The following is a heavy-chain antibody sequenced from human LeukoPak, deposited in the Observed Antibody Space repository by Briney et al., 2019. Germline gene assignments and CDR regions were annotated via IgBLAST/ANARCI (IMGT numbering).Heavy chain of an antibody. CDR1: GFTFSTYW. V-gene: IGHV3-74*01. D-gene: IGHD3-10*01. CDR3: ARIGGSGSYSGHYFDH. J-gene: IGHJ4*02. CDR2: ISTDGSVT. Sequence: GGSLRLSCAASGFTFSTYWMHWVRRAPGKELVWVSRISTDGSVTGYAASVKGRFTISRDNAKNTMYLQMNSLRAEDTAVYYCARIGGSGSYSGHYFDHWGQGTLVTVSS.